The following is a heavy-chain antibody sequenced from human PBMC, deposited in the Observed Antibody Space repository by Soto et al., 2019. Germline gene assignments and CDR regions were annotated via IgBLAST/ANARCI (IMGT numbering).Heavy chain of an antibody. J-gene: IGHJ3*02. CDR3: ANQIVATNEQGDRAFDI. D-gene: IGHD5-12*01. V-gene: IGHV1-69*13. CDR2: IIPIFGTA. Sequence: SVKVSCKASGGTFSSYAISWVRQAPGQGLEWMGGIIPIFGTANYAQKFQGRVTITADESTSTAYTELSSLRSEDTAVYYCANQIVATNEQGDRAFDIWGQGTMVTVSS. CDR1: GGTFSSYA.